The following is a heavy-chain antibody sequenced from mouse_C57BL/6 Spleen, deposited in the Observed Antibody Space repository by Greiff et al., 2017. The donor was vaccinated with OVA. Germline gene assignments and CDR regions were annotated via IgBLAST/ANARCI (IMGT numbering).Heavy chain of an antibody. V-gene: IGHV3-6*01. D-gene: IGHD2-4*01. J-gene: IGHJ4*01. CDR2: ISYDGSN. CDR3: ARGVYYDYEAYAMDY. Sequence: EVKLQQSGPGLVKPSQSLSLTCSVTGYSITSGYYWNWIRQFPGNKLEWMGYISYDGSNNYHPSLKNRISITRDTSKNQFFLKLNSVTTEDTATYYCARGVYYDYEAYAMDYWGQGTSVTVSS. CDR1: GYSITSGYY.